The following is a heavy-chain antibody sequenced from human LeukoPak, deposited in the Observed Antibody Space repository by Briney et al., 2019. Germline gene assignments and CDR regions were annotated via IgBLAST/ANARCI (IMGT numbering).Heavy chain of an antibody. CDR3: ARGSAAGTSAFDI. CDR1: GLSLTHDG. J-gene: IGHJ3*02. Sequence: GASVTVSCKASGLSLTHDGISWVRQAPGQGLVWMGWISFYNGDTLYAQNSQGRLTVTTDTSTSTAYMELTSLTSGDTAIYFCARGSAAGTSAFDIWGQGTMVTVSS. CDR2: ISFYNGDT. V-gene: IGHV1-18*01. D-gene: IGHD6-13*01.